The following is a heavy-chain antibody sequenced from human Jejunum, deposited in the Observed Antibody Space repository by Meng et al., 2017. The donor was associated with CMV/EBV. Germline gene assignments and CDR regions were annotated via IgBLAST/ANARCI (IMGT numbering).Heavy chain of an antibody. V-gene: IGHV1-46*01. D-gene: IGHD2-8*01. CDR2: INPNSGGT. J-gene: IGHJ3*02. CDR3: ARRTYCTPIDCYKLSGYRDAFDI. Sequence: HWVRPAPGQGLEWVGMINPNSGGTTYAQKFQGRVTLTRNMSTSTLYMELSSLRSDDTALYFCARRTYCTPIDCYKLSGYRDAFDIWGQGTLVTVSS.